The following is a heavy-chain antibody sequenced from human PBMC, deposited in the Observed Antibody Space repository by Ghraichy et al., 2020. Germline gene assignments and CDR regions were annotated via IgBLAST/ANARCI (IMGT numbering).Heavy chain of an antibody. Sequence: GGSLRLSCAASGFTFSYYGMHWVRQAPGKGLEWVAVIWYDGSNKYYADSVKGRFTISRDNSKNTLYLQMNSLRAEDTAVYYCARDEAEITGTTWGFDYWGQGTLVTVSS. J-gene: IGHJ4*02. CDR1: GFTFSYYG. D-gene: IGHD1-7*01. CDR3: ARDEAEITGTTWGFDY. CDR2: IWYDGSNK. V-gene: IGHV3-33*01.